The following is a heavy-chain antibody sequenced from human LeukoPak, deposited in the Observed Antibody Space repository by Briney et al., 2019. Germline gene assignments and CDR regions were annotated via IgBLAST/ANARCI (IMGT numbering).Heavy chain of an antibody. V-gene: IGHV1-8*01. CDR2: MNPNSGNT. CDR1: GYTFTSYD. D-gene: IGHD6-6*01. Sequence: GASVKVSCKASGYTFTSYDINWVRQATGQGLEWMGWMNPNSGNTGYAQKFQGRVTMTRNTSISTAYMELSSLRSEDTAVYYCARGREQLVPLYYWGQGTLVTVSS. CDR3: ARGREQLVPLYY. J-gene: IGHJ4*02.